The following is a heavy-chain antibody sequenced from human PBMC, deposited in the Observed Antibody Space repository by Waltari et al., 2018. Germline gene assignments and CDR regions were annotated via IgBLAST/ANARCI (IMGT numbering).Heavy chain of an antibody. V-gene: IGHV1-24*01. CDR1: GYSLTESA. CDR3: TRDRVGYCSGGTCYSRWFDP. D-gene: IGHD2-15*01. Sequence: QVQLVQSRAEVKKPGASVKVSCRVSGYSLTESALHWVRQAPGKGLEWLGGFEPEYGEAVYAQEFQGRVTMAEDTSKDTAYMELSSLTYEDTAVYYCTRDRVGYCSGGTCYSRWFDPWGQGTLVTVSS. J-gene: IGHJ5*02. CDR2: FEPEYGEA.